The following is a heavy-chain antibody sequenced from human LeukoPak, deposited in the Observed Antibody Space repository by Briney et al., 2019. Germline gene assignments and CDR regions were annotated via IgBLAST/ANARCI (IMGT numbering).Heavy chain of an antibody. D-gene: IGHD3-22*01. V-gene: IGHV3-23*01. J-gene: IGHJ5*02. CDR2: ISNDGGGT. CDR1: GGSISSSSYY. CDR3: AKGSSGYFADL. Sequence: ETLSLTCTVSGGSISSSSYYWGWIRQPPGKGLEWVSAISNDGGGTNYADFVRGRFTISRDNSKNTLFLQMNSLRAEDTALYYCAKGSSGYFADLWGQGTLVTVSS.